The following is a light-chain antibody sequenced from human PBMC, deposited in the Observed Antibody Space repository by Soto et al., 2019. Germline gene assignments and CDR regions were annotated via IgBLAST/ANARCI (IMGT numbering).Light chain of an antibody. CDR2: EVS. CDR3: APCADPAGNNDLYF. V-gene: IGLV2-8*01. Sequence: QSALTQPPSASGSPGQSVTISCTGTSSDVGGYNFVSWYQQHPGKAPKLMIFEVSKRPSGAPNRFSGSKSGNTASPTVSGRRAEDESYYYCAPCADPAGNNDLYFFGTGTK. J-gene: IGLJ1*01. CDR1: SSDVGGYNF.